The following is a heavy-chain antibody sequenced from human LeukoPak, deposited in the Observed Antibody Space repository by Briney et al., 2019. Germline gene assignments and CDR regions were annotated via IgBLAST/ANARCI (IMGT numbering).Heavy chain of an antibody. J-gene: IGHJ4*02. V-gene: IGHV7-4-1*02. CDR3: ASGSGSYPKALFFGY. CDR1: GYTFTSYA. D-gene: IGHD3-10*01. Sequence: ASVKVSCKASGYTFTSYAMNWVRQAPGQGLEWMGWINTNTGNPTYAQGFTGRFVFSLDTSVSTAYLQISSLKAEDTAVYYCASGSGSYPKALFFGYWGQGTLVTVSS. CDR2: INTNTGNP.